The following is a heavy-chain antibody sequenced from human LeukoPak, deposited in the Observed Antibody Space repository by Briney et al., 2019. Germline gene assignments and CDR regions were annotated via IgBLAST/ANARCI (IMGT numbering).Heavy chain of an antibody. J-gene: IGHJ4*02. D-gene: IGHD3-16*02. CDR2: ISSSGSTI. Sequence: GGSLRLSCVASGFTFSDYYMSWIRQAPGEGLEWVSYISSSGSTIYYADFVKGRVTISRDNSKNTLFLQMNSLRAEDTAVYYCAKDALISFRGAWSQSDYWGQGTLVTVSS. V-gene: IGHV3-11*01. CDR1: GFTFSDYY. CDR3: AKDALISFRGAWSQSDY.